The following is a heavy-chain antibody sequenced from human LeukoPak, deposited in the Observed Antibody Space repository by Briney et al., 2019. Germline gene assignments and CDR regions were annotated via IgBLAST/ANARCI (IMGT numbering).Heavy chain of an antibody. J-gene: IGHJ4*02. CDR3: AMPPGGSYYNVETFDY. CDR2: MNPNSGNT. CDR1: GYTSTSND. Sequence: ASVKVSCKASGYTSTSNDINWVRQATGQGLEWMGWMNPNSGNTGYAQKFQGRVTITADKSTSTAYMELSSLRSEDTAVYYCAMPPGGSYYNVETFDYWGQGTLVTVSS. D-gene: IGHD3-10*01. V-gene: IGHV1-8*01.